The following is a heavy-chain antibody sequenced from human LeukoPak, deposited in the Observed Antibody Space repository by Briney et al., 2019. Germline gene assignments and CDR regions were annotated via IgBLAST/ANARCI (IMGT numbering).Heavy chain of an antibody. CDR1: GFTFSSYP. J-gene: IGHJ4*02. V-gene: IGHV3-23*01. D-gene: IGHD1-1*01. CDR3: TKGLINDWAALDY. CDR2: ISGSGGTT. Sequence: GGSLRLSCAASGFTFSSYPRTWLRQAPGKGLEWVSAISGSGGTTYYADSVRGRFTLSRDKSKNTLYLQMNSLRAEDTALYSGTKGLINDWAALDYWGQGTLVTVSS.